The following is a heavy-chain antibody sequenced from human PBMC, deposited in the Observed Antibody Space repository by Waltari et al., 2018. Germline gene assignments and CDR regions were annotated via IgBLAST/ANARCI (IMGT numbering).Heavy chain of an antibody. CDR2: IYPNSGDQ. CDR1: GYTFPNYY. D-gene: IGHD6-13*01. Sequence: QVHLVQSGAEVKKPGASVKVSCQASGYTFPNYYMHWVRQAPGQGLEWMGWIYPNSGDQRQQQMLQTRTTHTRDTYIHTTYIELTTPTPPHTAVYSSPSRPPAAGGAFDIWGQGTLVTVSS. CDR3: PSRPPAAGGAFDI. V-gene: IGHV1-2*02. J-gene: IGHJ3*02.